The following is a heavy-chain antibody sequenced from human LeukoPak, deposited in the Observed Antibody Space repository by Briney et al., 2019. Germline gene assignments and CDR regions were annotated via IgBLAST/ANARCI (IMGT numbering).Heavy chain of an antibody. J-gene: IGHJ5*02. Sequence: SETLSLTCTVSGGSISTYYWSWIRQPPGKGLEWIGYIYYSGSTNYNPSLKSRVTISVDTSKNQFSLKLSSVTAADTAVYYCARAVPATWFDPWGQGTLVTVSS. D-gene: IGHD2-2*01. CDR1: GGSISTYY. CDR2: IYYSGST. V-gene: IGHV4-59*12. CDR3: ARAVPATWFDP.